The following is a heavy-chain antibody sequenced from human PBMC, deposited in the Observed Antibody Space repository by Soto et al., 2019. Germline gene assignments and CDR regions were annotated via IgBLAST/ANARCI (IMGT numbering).Heavy chain of an antibody. D-gene: IGHD6-6*01. V-gene: IGHV1-3*01. CDR2: INAGNGNT. J-gene: IGHJ6*02. CDR1: GYTFTSYA. Sequence: GASVKVSCKASGYTFTSYAMHWVRQAPGQRLEWMGWINAGNGNTKYSQKFQGRVTITRDTSASTAYMELSSLRSEDTAVYYCARDLAARLYYYYGMDVWGQGTTVTVSS. CDR3: ARDLAARLYYYYGMDV.